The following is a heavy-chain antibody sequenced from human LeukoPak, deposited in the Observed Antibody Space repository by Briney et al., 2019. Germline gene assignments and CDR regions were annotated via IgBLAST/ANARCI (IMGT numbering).Heavy chain of an antibody. J-gene: IGHJ4*02. CDR2: IYYSGST. CDR1: GGSISSSSYY. Sequence: SETLSLTCTVSGGSISSSSYYWSWIRQPPGKGLEWIGYIYYSGSTNYNPSLKSRVTISVDTSKNQFSLKLSSVTAADTAVYYCARTSSYYYDSSGYYAFDYWGQGTLVTVSS. CDR3: ARTSSYYYDSSGYYAFDY. V-gene: IGHV4-61*01. D-gene: IGHD3-22*01.